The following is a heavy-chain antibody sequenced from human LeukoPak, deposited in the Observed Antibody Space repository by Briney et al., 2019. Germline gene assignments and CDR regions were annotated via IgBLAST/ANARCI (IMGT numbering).Heavy chain of an antibody. CDR3: ASTRYCSSTSCYTFDY. CDR1: GFIFSSYW. J-gene: IGHJ4*02. Sequence: PGGSLRLSCAASGFIFSSYWMSWVRQAPGKGLEWVANIKQDGSEKYYVDSVKGRFTISRDNAKNSLHLQMNSLRAEDTAVYYCASTRYCSSTSCYTFDYWGQGTLVTVSS. D-gene: IGHD2-2*02. V-gene: IGHV3-7*01. CDR2: IKQDGSEK.